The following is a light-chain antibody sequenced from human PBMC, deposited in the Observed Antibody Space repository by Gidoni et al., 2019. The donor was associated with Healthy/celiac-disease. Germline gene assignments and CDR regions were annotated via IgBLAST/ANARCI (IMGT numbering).Light chain of an antibody. CDR1: QSVSSY. V-gene: IGKV3-11*01. Sequence: DIVLTQSPATLSLSPGERATLSCRASQSVSSYLAWYQQKPGQAPRLLIYDASNRATGIPARFSGSGSGTDFTLTISSLEPEDFAVYDCQQRSNWPPMYTFGQXTKLEIK. J-gene: IGKJ2*01. CDR2: DAS. CDR3: QQRSNWPPMYT.